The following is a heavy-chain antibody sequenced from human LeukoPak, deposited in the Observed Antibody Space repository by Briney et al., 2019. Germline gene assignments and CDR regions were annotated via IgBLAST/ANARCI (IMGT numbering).Heavy chain of an antibody. V-gene: IGHV4-39*01. CDR3: ARSGDYYDSAGYYRLFDY. D-gene: IGHD3-22*01. CDR2: IYYSEST. J-gene: IGHJ4*02. Sequence: PSETLSLTCTVSGGSISSTSYYWGWLRQPPGKGLEWIGTIYYSESTYYNPSLKSRVTISVDTSKNQFSLKVSSVTAADTAVYYCARSGDYYDSAGYYRLFDYWGQGSLVTVSS. CDR1: GGSISSTSYY.